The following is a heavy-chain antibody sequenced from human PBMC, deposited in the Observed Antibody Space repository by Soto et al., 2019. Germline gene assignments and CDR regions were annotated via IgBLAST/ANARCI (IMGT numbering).Heavy chain of an antibody. Sequence: GGSLRLSCAASEFTFRSFWMTWVRQAPGKGLEWVANIKTDGSQQYYVDSVKGRFTISTDNAKNTVYLQMNGLRAEDTAVYYCATVFDLWGQGTLVTVSS. CDR3: ATVFDL. V-gene: IGHV3-7*01. D-gene: IGHD4-17*01. J-gene: IGHJ5*02. CDR2: IKTDGSQQ. CDR1: EFTFRSFW.